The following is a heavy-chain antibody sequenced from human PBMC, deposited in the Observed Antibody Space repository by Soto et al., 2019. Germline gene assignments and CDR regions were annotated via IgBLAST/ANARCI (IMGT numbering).Heavy chain of an antibody. CDR2: TYYRSKWYN. J-gene: IGHJ6*02. V-gene: IGHV6-1*01. Sequence: SQTLALTCAISGDSVSSNSAAWNWIRQSPSRGLEWLGRTYYRSKWYNDYAVSVKSRITINPDTSKNQFSLQLNSVTPEDTAVYYCARDAGELTASPLYYYGMDVWGQGTTVTVSS. CDR3: ARDAGELTASPLYYYGMDV. D-gene: IGHD1-26*01. CDR1: GDSVSSNSAA.